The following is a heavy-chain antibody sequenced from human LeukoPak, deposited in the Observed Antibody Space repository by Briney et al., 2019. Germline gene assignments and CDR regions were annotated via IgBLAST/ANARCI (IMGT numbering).Heavy chain of an antibody. CDR1: GYSISSGYY. Sequence: SETLSLTCTVSGYSISSGYYWGWIRQPPGKGLEWIGSIYHSGSTYYNPSLKSRVTISVDTSKNQFSLKLSSVTAADTAVYYCARGLLVVDYWGQGTLVTVSS. D-gene: IGHD2-15*01. CDR2: IYHSGST. V-gene: IGHV4-38-2*02. CDR3: ARGLLVVDY. J-gene: IGHJ4*02.